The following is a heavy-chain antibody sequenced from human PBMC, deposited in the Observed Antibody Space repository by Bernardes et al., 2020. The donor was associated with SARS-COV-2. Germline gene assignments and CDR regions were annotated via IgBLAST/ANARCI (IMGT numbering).Heavy chain of an antibody. D-gene: IGHD2-2*01. CDR3: ARCSSTSCYLDY. Sequence: GGSLRVYCAACGFTFSNYGMHWVHQGPGKGLEWVAVIWDGGNNKYYADYVKGRFTISRDNSKNTLFLQMNSLRAEDTAIYYCARCSSTSCYLDYWGQGTLVTVSS. CDR2: IWDGGNNK. J-gene: IGHJ4*02. CDR1: GFTFSNYG. V-gene: IGHV3-33*01.